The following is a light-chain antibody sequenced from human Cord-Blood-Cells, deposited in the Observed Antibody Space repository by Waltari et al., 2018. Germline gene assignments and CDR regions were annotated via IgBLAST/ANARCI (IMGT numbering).Light chain of an antibody. V-gene: IGLV2-23*01. J-gene: IGLJ1*01. CDR2: EGS. CDR3: CSYAGSSTYV. CDR1: SSDVGSYNL. Sequence: QSALTQPASVSGSPGQSITISCTGTSSDVGSYNLVSWYQQHPGKAPKTIIYEGSKRPSGVFNRFAGSKSGNTTSLTISGLQAEDEADYYCCSYAGSSTYVFGTGTKVTVL.